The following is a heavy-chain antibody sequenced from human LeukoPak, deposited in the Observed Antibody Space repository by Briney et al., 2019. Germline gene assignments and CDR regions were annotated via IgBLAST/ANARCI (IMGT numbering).Heavy chain of an antibody. CDR2: ISGSGGST. J-gene: IGHJ4*02. Sequence: GGSLRLFCAASGFTFSSYALSWVRQAPGKGLEWVSAISGSGGSTYYADSVKGRFTISRDNSKNTLYLQMNSLRAEDTAVYYCAKPQPFYYYDSSGYFDYWGQGTLVTVSS. V-gene: IGHV3-23*01. CDR1: GFTFSSYA. CDR3: AKPQPFYYYDSSGYFDY. D-gene: IGHD3-22*01.